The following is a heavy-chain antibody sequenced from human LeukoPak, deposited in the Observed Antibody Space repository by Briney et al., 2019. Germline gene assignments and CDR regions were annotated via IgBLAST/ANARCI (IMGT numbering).Heavy chain of an antibody. CDR3: ARGGVYSNYLYYFDY. V-gene: IGHV4-4*07. D-gene: IGHD4-11*01. J-gene: IGHJ4*02. CDR2: IYTSGST. Sequence: PSETLSLTCTVSGGSISSYYWSWLRQPAGKGLEWIGRIYTSGSTNYNPSLKSRVTMSVDTSKNQFSLKMSSVTAADTAVYYCARGGVYSNYLYYFDYWGQGTLVTVSS. CDR1: GGSISSYY.